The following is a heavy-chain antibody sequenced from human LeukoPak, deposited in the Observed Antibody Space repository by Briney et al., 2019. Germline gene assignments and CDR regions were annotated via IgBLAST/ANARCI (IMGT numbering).Heavy chain of an antibody. CDR1: GYTFTSYG. Sequence: GASVKVSCKASGYTFTSYGISWVRQAPGQGLEWMGWISAYNGNTNYAQKLQGRVTMTTDTSTSTAYMELRSLRSDDTAVYYCARPREELHQWLVQLHFDYWGQGTLVTVSS. D-gene: IGHD6-19*01. CDR2: ISAYNGNT. J-gene: IGHJ4*02. V-gene: IGHV1-18*01. CDR3: ARPREELHQWLVQLHFDY.